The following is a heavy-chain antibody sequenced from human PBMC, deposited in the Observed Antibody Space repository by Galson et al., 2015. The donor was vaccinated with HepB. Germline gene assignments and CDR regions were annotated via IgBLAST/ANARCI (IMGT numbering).Heavy chain of an antibody. V-gene: IGHV1-2*02. CDR2: INPNSDGT. CDR1: GYTFIGYY. Sequence: SVKVSCKASGYTFIGYYIHWVRQAPGQGLEWMGWINPNSDGTNYAQKFQGRVTMTRDTSISTAYMELSRLRSDDTAVYYCARVVPADPYYFDYWGQGTLVTVSS. CDR3: ARVVPADPYYFDY. D-gene: IGHD2-2*01. J-gene: IGHJ4*02.